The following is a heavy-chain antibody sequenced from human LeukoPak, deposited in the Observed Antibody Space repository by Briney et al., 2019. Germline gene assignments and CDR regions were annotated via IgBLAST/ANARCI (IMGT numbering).Heavy chain of an antibody. Sequence: PGGSLRLSCAASGFTFSSYGMSWVRQAPGKGQEWVSAFSGSGGGTYYADSVKGRFTISRDNSKNTLYLQMNSLRAEDTAVYYCARDGSNSGYPIYYFDYWGQGTLVTVSS. CDR3: ARDGSNSGYPIYYFDY. CDR1: GFTFSSYG. D-gene: IGHD5-12*01. V-gene: IGHV3-23*01. CDR2: FSGSGGGT. J-gene: IGHJ4*02.